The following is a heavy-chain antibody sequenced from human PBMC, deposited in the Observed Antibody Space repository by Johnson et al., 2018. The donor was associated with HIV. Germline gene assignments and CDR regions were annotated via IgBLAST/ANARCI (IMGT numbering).Heavy chain of an antibody. CDR3: AGVKIVGATKDAFDI. CDR2: ISSSDGIK. CDR1: GFTFSDYY. Sequence: QVQLVESGGGLVQPGGSLRLSCAAPGFTFSDYYMRWIRQAPGKGLEWVSYISSSDGIKNYADSVKGRFTISRDNAKNSLCLQLNSLRAGDTAVYYCAGVKIVGATKDAFDIWGQGTMVTVSS. V-gene: IGHV3-11*04. D-gene: IGHD1-26*01. J-gene: IGHJ3*02.